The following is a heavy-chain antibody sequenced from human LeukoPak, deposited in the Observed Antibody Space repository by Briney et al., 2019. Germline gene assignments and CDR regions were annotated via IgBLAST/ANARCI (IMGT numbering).Heavy chain of an antibody. Sequence: GGSLRLSCAASGFTFSNYWMSWVRQAPGKGLEWVAHIKEDGSTKYYVDSVKGRFTISRANAKNSVYLQISSLRVEDTAVYYCARIGYSSSSYDYWGQGTLVTVSS. CDR2: IKEDGSTK. CDR1: GFTFSNYW. CDR3: ARIGYSSSSYDY. V-gene: IGHV3-7*01. J-gene: IGHJ4*02. D-gene: IGHD6-6*01.